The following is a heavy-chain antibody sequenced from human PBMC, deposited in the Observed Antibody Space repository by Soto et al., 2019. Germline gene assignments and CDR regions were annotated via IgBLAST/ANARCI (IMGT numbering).Heavy chain of an antibody. CDR2: IIPIFGTA. D-gene: IGHD3-22*01. CDR1: GGTFSSYA. CDR3: ARDRGHYYDSSGYQDLGY. J-gene: IGHJ4*02. V-gene: IGHV1-69*13. Sequence: ASVKVSCKASGGTFSSYAISWVRQAPGQGLEWMGGIIPIFGTANYAQKFQGRVTITADESTSTAYMELSSLRSEDTAVYYCARDRGHYYDSSGYQDLGYWGQGTLVTVSS.